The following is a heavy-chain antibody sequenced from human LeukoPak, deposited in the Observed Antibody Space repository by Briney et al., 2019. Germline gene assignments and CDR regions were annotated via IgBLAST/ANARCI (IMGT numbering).Heavy chain of an antibody. D-gene: IGHD3-3*01. J-gene: IGHJ4*02. CDR3: MRGHPDYDYWSAYDFDY. Sequence: PGGSLRLSCAASGFTFSSYWMHWVRQAPGKGLVWVSRINSDGSRTSYADFVKGRFTITRDNARYSLYLQMNSLRAEDTAVYYCMRGHPDYDYWSAYDFDYWGQGTQVTVSS. V-gene: IGHV3-74*01. CDR1: GFTFSSYW. CDR2: INSDGSRT.